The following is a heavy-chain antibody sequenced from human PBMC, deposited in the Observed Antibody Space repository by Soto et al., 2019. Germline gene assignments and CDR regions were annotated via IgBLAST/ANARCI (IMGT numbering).Heavy chain of an antibody. CDR2: ISSDGETK. V-gene: IGHV3-30*18. CDR1: SFLLRSYG. Sequence: PGGSLSLSWVPISFLLRSYGIQWVRQAPGTGLEWVGVISSDGETKYYADSVTGRLTISRHNSKNTPYLQMASLIPEDTAVSYRAQAVALSGDLAGGGHGTLVIVSS. J-gene: IGHJ4*01. D-gene: IGHD6-19*01. CDR3: AQAVALSGDLAG.